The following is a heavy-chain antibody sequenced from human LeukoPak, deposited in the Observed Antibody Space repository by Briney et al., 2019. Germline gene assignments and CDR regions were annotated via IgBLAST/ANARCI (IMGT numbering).Heavy chain of an antibody. CDR1: GGSFSGYY. D-gene: IGHD3-10*01. CDR3: ARVGLVRGDPNWLDP. V-gene: IGHV4-34*01. Sequence: SETLSLTCAVYGGSFSGYYWSWIRQPPGKGLEWIGEINHSGSTNYNPSLKSRVTISVDTSKNQFSLKLSSVTAADTAVYYCARVGLVRGDPNWLDPWGQGTMV. J-gene: IGHJ5*02. CDR2: INHSGST.